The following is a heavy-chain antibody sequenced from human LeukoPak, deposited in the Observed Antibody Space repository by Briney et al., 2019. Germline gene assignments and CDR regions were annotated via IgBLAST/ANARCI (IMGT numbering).Heavy chain of an antibody. Sequence: SGTLSLTCAVSGGSISSSNWWSWVRQPPGKGLEWIGEIYHSGSTNYNPSLKSRVTISVDTSNNEFSLELSSVTAADTAVYYCARNRYGGNSGGDYFDYWGQGTLVTVSA. D-gene: IGHD4-23*01. V-gene: IGHV4-4*02. CDR2: IYHSGST. CDR3: ARNRYGGNSGGDYFDY. CDR1: GGSISSSNW. J-gene: IGHJ4*02.